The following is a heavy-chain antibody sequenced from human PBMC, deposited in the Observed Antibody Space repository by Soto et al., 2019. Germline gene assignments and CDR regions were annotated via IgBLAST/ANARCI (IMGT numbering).Heavy chain of an antibody. CDR3: ARDRIQLRLGKGSFNGMDV. Sequence: QVQLVQSGAEMRKPGSSLRVSCKASGGTFSDYAFSWVRQAPGQGLEWMGGIVPRFGSPNYAQKFGGRVTITADTSSSTVYMALSSLRFDDTAVYFCARDRIQLRLGKGSFNGMDVWGQGTTIIVSS. CDR2: IVPRFGSP. D-gene: IGHD3-16*01. V-gene: IGHV1-69*06. J-gene: IGHJ6*02. CDR1: GGTFSDYA.